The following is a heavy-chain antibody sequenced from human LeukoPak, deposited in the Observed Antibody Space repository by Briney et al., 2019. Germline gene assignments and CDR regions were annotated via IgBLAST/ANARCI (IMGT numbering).Heavy chain of an antibody. CDR3: ARVNFGAFDI. CDR2: ISGSGGST. Sequence: QPGGSLRLSCAASGFTFSSYAMGWVRQAPGRRLEWVSVISGSGGSTYYADSVKGRFTISRDNSKTTLYLQMDSLRADDTAVYYCARVNFGAFDIWGQGTMVTVSS. D-gene: IGHD3-10*01. J-gene: IGHJ3*02. CDR1: GFTFSSYA. V-gene: IGHV3-23*01.